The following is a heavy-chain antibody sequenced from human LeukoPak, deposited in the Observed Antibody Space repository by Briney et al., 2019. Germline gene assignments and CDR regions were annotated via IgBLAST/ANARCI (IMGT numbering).Heavy chain of an antibody. CDR2: ILGNGDYT. V-gene: IGHV3-23*01. CDR3: ARGSKGTYDY. Sequence: GGSLRLSCVASGFTFSNSVMTRVRQAPGKGLEWVSSILGNGDYTYFANSVKGRFTISRDNSKNTLYLQMNSLRAGDTAIYYCARGSKGTYDYWGQGTLVTVSS. J-gene: IGHJ4*02. CDR1: GFTFSNSV.